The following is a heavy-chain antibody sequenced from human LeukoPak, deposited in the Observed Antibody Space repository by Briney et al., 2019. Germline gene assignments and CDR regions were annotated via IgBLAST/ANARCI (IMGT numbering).Heavy chain of an antibody. CDR1: GFTFRSDT. J-gene: IGHJ4*02. D-gene: IGHD4-17*01. CDR3: ARVVDYASIDF. Sequence: GGSLRLSCVASGFTFRSDTMNWVRQAPGKGLEWVSSISSSSSSISYADSVEGRFTISRDNAKNSLYLQMYSLRAEDTALYYCARVVDYASIDFWGQGTLVTVSS. V-gene: IGHV3-21*01. CDR2: ISSSSSSI.